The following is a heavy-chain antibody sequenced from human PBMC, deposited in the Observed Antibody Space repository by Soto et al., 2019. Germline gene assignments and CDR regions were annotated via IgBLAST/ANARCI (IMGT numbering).Heavy chain of an antibody. CDR2: ISLNGDSI. D-gene: IGHD2-21*02. Sequence: EVQVVESGGAFVQPGESLRLSCATSGFTFSTYSMNWVRQAPGKGLEWVSYISLNGDSIYYGDSMKGRFTISRDNAKKSLYLQMDHLREEDTALYFCAGRCRGHCEYYFDFWGQGTLASVSS. CDR1: GFTFSTYS. V-gene: IGHV3-48*02. J-gene: IGHJ4*02. CDR3: AGRCRGHCEYYFDF.